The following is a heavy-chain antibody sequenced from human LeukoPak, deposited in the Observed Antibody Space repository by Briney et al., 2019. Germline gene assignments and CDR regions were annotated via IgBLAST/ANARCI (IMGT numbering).Heavy chain of an antibody. CDR1: GYTLTELF. J-gene: IGHJ4*02. CDR3: ARVSAFWSAIDY. Sequence: GSSVTVSCKVSGYTLTELFMHWVRPAPGKGREWMGGFDPEDGETIYAQTFQSRVTMTEDTSTDTAYMELSSLRSEDTAVYYCARVSAFWSAIDYWGQGTLVTVSS. CDR2: FDPEDGET. V-gene: IGHV1-24*01. D-gene: IGHD3-3*01.